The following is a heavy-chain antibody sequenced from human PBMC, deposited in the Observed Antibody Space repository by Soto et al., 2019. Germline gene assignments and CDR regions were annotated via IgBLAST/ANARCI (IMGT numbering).Heavy chain of an antibody. Sequence: EVQLVESGGGLIQPGGSLRLSCAASGFTVSSNYMSWVRQAPGKGLEWVSFIYSGGSTYYADSVKGRFTISRDNSKNTLYLQMNSLRAEDTAVYYCARGYCSSTSCGGAIDYWGQGTLVTVSS. CDR3: ARGYCSSTSCGGAIDY. CDR1: GFTVSSNY. D-gene: IGHD2-2*01. CDR2: IYSGGST. V-gene: IGHV3-53*01. J-gene: IGHJ4*02.